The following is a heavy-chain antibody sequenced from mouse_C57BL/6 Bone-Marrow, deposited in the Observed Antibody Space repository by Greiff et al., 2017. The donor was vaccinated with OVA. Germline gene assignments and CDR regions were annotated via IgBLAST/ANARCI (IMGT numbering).Heavy chain of an antibody. CDR2: ISYDGSN. D-gene: IGHD4-1*02. CDR1: GYSITSGYY. Sequence: EVKLMESGPGLVKPSQSLSLTCSVTGYSITSGYYWNWIRQFPGNKLEWMGYISYDGSNHYNPSLKNRISITRDPSKNQFFLQLNSVTTEDTATYYCAREGNWDGFAYWGQGTLVTVSA. CDR3: AREGNWDGFAY. V-gene: IGHV3-6*01. J-gene: IGHJ3*01.